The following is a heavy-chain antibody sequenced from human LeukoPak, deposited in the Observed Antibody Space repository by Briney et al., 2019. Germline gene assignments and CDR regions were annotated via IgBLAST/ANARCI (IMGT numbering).Heavy chain of an antibody. CDR2: INDRGTGT. Sequence: PGKSLRLSCEASGFTFSKFALSWVRQAPGKGLEWVSTINDRGTGTYYADSVKGRFTISRDNSKNTLSLQMNSLRAEDPAVYYCAKGLKTTVGPYMGYHYYMDVWGKGTTVTVSS. CDR1: GFTFSKFA. J-gene: IGHJ6*03. CDR3: AKGLKTTVGPYMGYHYYMDV. V-gene: IGHV3-23*01. D-gene: IGHD1-1*01.